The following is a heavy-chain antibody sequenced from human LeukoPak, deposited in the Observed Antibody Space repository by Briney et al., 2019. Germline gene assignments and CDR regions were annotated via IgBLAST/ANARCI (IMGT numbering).Heavy chain of an antibody. CDR3: AKDTDYGFDY. CDR2: ISWNSGSI. D-gene: IGHD4/OR15-4a*01. Sequence: GGSLRLSCAASGFTFDDYAMHWVRQAPGKGLEWVSGISWNSGSIGYADSVKGRFTISSDNAKNSLYLQMNSLRAEDTALYYCAKDTDYGFDYWGQGTLVTVSS. V-gene: IGHV3-9*01. CDR1: GFTFDDYA. J-gene: IGHJ4*02.